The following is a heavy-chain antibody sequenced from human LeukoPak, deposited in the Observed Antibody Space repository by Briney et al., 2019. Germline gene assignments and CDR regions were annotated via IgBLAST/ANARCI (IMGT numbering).Heavy chain of an antibody. J-gene: IGHJ4*02. CDR1: GGSISSYY. CDR3: ARVRGHYDFSPREFDY. V-gene: IGHV4-59*01. D-gene: IGHD3/OR15-3a*01. Sequence: SETLSLTCTVSGGSISSYYWSWIRQPPGKGLEWIGYIYYSGSTNYNPSLKSRVTISVDTSKNQFSLKLSSVTAADTAVYYCARVRGHYDFSPREFDYWGQGTLVTVSS. CDR2: IYYSGST.